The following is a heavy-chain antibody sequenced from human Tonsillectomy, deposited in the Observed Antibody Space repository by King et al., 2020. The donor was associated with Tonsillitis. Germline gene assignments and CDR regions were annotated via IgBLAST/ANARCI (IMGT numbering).Heavy chain of an antibody. CDR3: ARGNYGSGIYVDDAFDI. Sequence: QLQESGPGLVKPSETLSLTCTVSGGSISSYYWSWIRQPAGKGLEGIGRIYSSGSTHYNPSLKSRVTMSVDTSTNQFSLKLSSVTAADTAVYYCARGNYGSGIYVDDAFDIWGQGTMVTVSS. J-gene: IGHJ3*02. D-gene: IGHD3-10*01. CDR1: GGSISSYY. CDR2: IYSSGST. V-gene: IGHV4-4*07.